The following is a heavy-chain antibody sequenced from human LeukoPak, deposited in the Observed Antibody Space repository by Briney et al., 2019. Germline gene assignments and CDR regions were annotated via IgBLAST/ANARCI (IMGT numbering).Heavy chain of an antibody. CDR2: ISGSGGST. J-gene: IGHJ4*02. V-gene: IGHV3-23*01. CDR1: GFTLSSYA. Sequence: GGSLRLSCAASGFTLSSYAMSWVRQAPGKGLEWVSAISGSGGSTYYADSVKGRFTISRDNSKNTLYLQMNSLRAEDTAVYYCARRTNGYCSGGSCYRFFDYWGQGTLVTVSS. CDR3: ARRTNGYCSGGSCYRFFDY. D-gene: IGHD2-15*01.